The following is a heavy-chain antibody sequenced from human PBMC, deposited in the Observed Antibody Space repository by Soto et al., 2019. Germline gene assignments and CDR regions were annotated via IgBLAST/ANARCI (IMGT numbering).Heavy chain of an antibody. Sequence: PGGSLRLSCAASGVTFSNAWMNWVRQAPGKGLEWVGRIKSKTDGGTTDYAAPVKGRFTISRDDSKNTLYLQMNSLETEDTAVYYCAADRCLNGVCYSGWWWGKGTLVTVSS. CDR2: IKSKTDGGTT. CDR1: GVTFSNAW. V-gene: IGHV3-15*07. J-gene: IGHJ4*02. D-gene: IGHD2-8*01. CDR3: AADRCLNGVCYSGWW.